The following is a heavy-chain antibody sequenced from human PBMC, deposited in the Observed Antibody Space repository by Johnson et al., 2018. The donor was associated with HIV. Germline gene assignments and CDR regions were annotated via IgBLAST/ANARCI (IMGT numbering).Heavy chain of an antibody. J-gene: IGHJ3*02. V-gene: IGHV3-30-3*01. CDR3: AKAEWYSSGWYPCNALDI. CDR1: GFTFSSYA. Sequence: QVQLVESGGGVVQPGRSLRLSCAASGFTFSSYAMHWVRQAPGKGLEWVAVISYDGSNKYYADSVKGRFTISRDNSKNTLYLQMNSRRAEDTAVYYCAKAEWYSSGWYPCNALDIGGRGTMITVSS. CDR2: ISYDGSNK. D-gene: IGHD6-19*01.